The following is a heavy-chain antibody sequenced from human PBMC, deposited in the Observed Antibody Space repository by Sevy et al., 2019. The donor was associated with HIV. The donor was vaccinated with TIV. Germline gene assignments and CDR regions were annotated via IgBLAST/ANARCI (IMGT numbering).Heavy chain of an antibody. V-gene: IGHV3-30*04. D-gene: IGHD5-12*01. J-gene: IGHJ6*02. CDR2: ISYDGSNK. Sequence: GESLKISCAASGFTFSSYAMHWVRQAPGKGLEWVAVISYDGSNKYYADSVKGRFTISRDNSKNTLYLQMNSLRAEDTAVYYCARGGFVDIVVTNYYYGMDVWGQGTTVTVSS. CDR3: ARGGFVDIVVTNYYYGMDV. CDR1: GFTFSSYA.